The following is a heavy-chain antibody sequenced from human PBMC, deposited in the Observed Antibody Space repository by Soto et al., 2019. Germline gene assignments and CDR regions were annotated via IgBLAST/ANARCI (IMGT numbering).Heavy chain of an antibody. CDR3: ARDKLRGGVYYYYYGMDV. CDR2: IWYDGSNK. J-gene: IGHJ6*02. CDR1: GFTFSSYG. D-gene: IGHD3-16*01. V-gene: IGHV3-33*01. Sequence: GGSLRLSCAASGFTFSSYGMHWVRQAPGKGLEWVAVIWYDGSNKYYADSVKGRFTISRDNSTNTLYLKMNSLRAEDTAVYYCARDKLRGGVYYYYYGMDVWGQATTVTVAS.